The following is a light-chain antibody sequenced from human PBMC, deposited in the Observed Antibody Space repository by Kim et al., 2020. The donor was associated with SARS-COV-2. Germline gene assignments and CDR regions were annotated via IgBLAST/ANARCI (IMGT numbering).Light chain of an antibody. CDR2: DAS. CDR3: QQRSKWPLT. J-gene: IGKJ4*01. Sequence: EIVLTQSPGTLSLSPGETATLSCRASQSVSSNLAWYQQKPGQAPRLRIYDASNRATGIPARFSGSGSGTDFTLTVSSLEPEDFAVYYCQQRSKWPLTIGGGTKVDIK. V-gene: IGKV3-11*01. CDR1: QSVSSN.